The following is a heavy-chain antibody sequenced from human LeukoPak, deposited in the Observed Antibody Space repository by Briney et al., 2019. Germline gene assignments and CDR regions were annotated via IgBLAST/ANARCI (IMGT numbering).Heavy chain of an antibody. J-gene: IGHJ6*02. CDR2: ISWNSDSI. CDR3: AKDMATRSSYYYYGMDV. V-gene: IGHV3-9*01. CDR1: GFTFDDYA. D-gene: IGHD5-12*01. Sequence: GGSLRLSCAASGFTFDDYAMHWVRQAPGKGLEMVSGISWNSDSIGYADSVKGRFTISRDNAKNSLYLQMNSLRAEDTALYYCAKDMATRSSYYYYGMDVWGQGTTVTVSS.